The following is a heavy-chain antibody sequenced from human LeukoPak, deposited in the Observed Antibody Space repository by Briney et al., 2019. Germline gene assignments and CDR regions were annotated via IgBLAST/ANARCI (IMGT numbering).Heavy chain of an antibody. Sequence: GRSLRLSCAASGFTFDDYAMHWVRQAPGKGLEWVSGISWNSGSIGYADSVKGRFTISRDNAKNSLFLQMNSLRAEDTALYYCAKEGARLGIAVSGPFDYWGQGTLVTVSS. J-gene: IGHJ4*02. D-gene: IGHD6-13*01. CDR3: AKEGARLGIAVSGPFDY. V-gene: IGHV3-9*01. CDR2: ISWNSGSI. CDR1: GFTFDDYA.